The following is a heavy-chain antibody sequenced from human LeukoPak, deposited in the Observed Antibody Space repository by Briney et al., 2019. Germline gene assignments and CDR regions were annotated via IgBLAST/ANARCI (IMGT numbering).Heavy chain of an antibody. Sequence: ASVKVSCKASGYTFTGYYMHWVRQAPGQGLEWMGWINPNSGGTNYAQKFQGRVAMTRDTSISPAYMELSRLRSDDPTVYYCASASGNSSGWDGDLGYWGQGTLVTVSS. CDR1: GYTFTGYY. D-gene: IGHD6-25*01. V-gene: IGHV1-2*02. CDR3: ASASGNSSGWDGDLGY. CDR2: INPNSGGT. J-gene: IGHJ4*02.